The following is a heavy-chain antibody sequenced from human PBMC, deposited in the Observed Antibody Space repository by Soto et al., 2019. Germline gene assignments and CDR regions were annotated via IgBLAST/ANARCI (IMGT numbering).Heavy chain of an antibody. CDR1: GFTFSSYD. CDR3: AKDRGSSSWYVLGY. D-gene: IGHD6-13*01. CDR2: ISYDGSNK. Sequence: LRLSCAASGFTFSSYDMHWVRQAPGKGLEWVAVISYDGSNKYYADSVKGRFTISRDNSKNTLYLQMNSLRTEDTAVYYCAKDRGSSSWYVLGYWGQGTLVTSPQ. V-gene: IGHV3-30*18. J-gene: IGHJ4*02.